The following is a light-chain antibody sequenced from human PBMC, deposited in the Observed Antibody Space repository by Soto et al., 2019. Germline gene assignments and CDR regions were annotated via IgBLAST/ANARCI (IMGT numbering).Light chain of an antibody. J-gene: IGKJ1*01. Sequence: DIVMTQSPDSLAVSLGERATINCKSSQSILHSPNNKDALTWYQQKLGQPPKLLINWASTRESGVPARFSGAGSGTDFTLIISSLQAEDVAVYYCQQFYTTPTFGQGTRVEIK. CDR3: QQFYTTPT. CDR1: QSILHSPNNKDA. CDR2: WAS. V-gene: IGKV4-1*01.